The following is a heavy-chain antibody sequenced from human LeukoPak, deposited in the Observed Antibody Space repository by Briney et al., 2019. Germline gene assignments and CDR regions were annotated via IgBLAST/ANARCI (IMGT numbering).Heavy chain of an antibody. CDR1: GGTFSSYA. CDR3: ARVTKGYDFWSGYYTDTYYYYGMDV. D-gene: IGHD3-3*01. J-gene: IGHJ6*02. V-gene: IGHV1-69*04. CDR2: IIPILGIA. Sequence: SVKVSCKAFGGTFSSYAISWVRQAPGQGLEWMGRIIPILGIANYARKFQGRVTITADKSTSTAYMELSSLRSEDTAVYYCARVTKGYDFWSGYYTDTYYYYGMDVWGQGTTVTVSS.